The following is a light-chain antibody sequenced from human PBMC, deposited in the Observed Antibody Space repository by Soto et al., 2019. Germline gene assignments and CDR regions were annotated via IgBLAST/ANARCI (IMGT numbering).Light chain of an antibody. CDR3: QQSFTTPVT. CDR2: LAS. V-gene: IGKV1-39*01. J-gene: IGKJ5*01. CDR1: QSINSY. Sequence: IQMTQSPSSLSASVGDRATITCRASQSINSYLNWYHQKPGEAPKLLIYLASNLQPEAPSRFSGSGFGTDFTLTISSLQPEDFATYYCQQSFTTPVTFGQGTRVEIK.